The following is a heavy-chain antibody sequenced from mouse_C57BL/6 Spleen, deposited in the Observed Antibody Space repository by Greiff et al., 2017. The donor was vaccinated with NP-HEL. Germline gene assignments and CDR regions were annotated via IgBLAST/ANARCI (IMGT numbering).Heavy chain of an antibody. CDR2: INPGSGGT. CDR3: ARGGTYFDD. CDR1: GYAFTNYL. D-gene: IGHD3-3*01. Sequence: QVQLQQSGAELVRPGTSVKVSCKASGYAFTNYLIEWVKQRPGQGLEWIGVINPGSGGTNYNEKFKGKATLTADKSSSTAYMQLSSLTSEDSAVYFCARGGTYFDDWGKGTTLTVSS. J-gene: IGHJ2*01. V-gene: IGHV1-54*01.